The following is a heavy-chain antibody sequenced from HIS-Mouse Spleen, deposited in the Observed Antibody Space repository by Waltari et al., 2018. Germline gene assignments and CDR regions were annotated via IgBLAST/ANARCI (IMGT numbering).Heavy chain of an antibody. Sequence: QLQLQASGPGLVKPSETLSLTCTVSGGSISSSSYYWGWIRQPPGKGLEWIGSIYYNGCTSYNPSLKSRATISVDTSKNQCSLKLSYVTAADTAVYYCAREIPYSSSWYDWYFDLWGRGTLVTVSS. D-gene: IGHD6-13*01. V-gene: IGHV4-39*07. J-gene: IGHJ2*01. CDR2: IYYNGCT. CDR3: AREIPYSSSWYDWYFDL. CDR1: GGSISSSSYY.